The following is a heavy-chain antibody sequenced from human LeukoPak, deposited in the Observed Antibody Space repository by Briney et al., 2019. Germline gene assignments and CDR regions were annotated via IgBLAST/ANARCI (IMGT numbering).Heavy chain of an antibody. CDR1: GFTFSSYA. J-gene: IGHJ4*02. D-gene: IGHD6-6*01. V-gene: IGHV3-23*01. CDR3: AKSQVGSSSSGFDY. CDR2: ISGSGGST. Sequence: PGGSLRLFCAASGFTFSSYAMSWVSQAQGKGLEWVSAISGSGGSTYYADSVKGRFTISRDNSKNTLYLQMNSLRAEDTAVYYCAKSQVGSSSSGFDYWGQGTLVTVSS.